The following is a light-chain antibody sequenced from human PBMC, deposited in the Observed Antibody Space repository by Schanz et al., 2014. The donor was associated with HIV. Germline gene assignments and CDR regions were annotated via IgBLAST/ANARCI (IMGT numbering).Light chain of an antibody. CDR3: QQRSNWPPWT. CDR1: QSVSSN. CDR2: GTS. J-gene: IGKJ1*01. Sequence: EIVLTQSPATLSVSPGERASLSCRVSQSVSSNLAWYQQKFGQAPRLLIYGTSTRAAGIPARFSGSVSGTEFTLTISSLEPEDFAVYYCQQRSNWPPWTFGQGTKVEIK. V-gene: IGKV3-11*01.